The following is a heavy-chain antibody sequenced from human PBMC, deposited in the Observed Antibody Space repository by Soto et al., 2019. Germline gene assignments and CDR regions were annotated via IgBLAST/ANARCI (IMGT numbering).Heavy chain of an antibody. J-gene: IGHJ4*02. Sequence: QITLKESGPTLVKPTQTLTLTCNFSGFSFSTSGVGVGWIRQPPGKALEWLALIYWHDDERYRPSLQSRFSITKDTSKNQVVLTMTDMDPMDTATYYCARAYTYDFDHWGQGTLVTVSS. CDR3: ARAYTYDFDH. V-gene: IGHV2-5*01. D-gene: IGHD2-2*02. CDR1: GFSFSTSGVG. CDR2: IYWHDDE.